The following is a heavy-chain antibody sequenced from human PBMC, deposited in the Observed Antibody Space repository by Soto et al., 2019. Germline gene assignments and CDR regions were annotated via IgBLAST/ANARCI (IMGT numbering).Heavy chain of an antibody. CDR3: ARVRIVGAREIDF. J-gene: IGHJ4*02. D-gene: IGHD1-26*01. V-gene: IGHV1-18*04. CDR2: ISGYNGDI. Sequence: QVHLVQSGGEVKKPGASVKVSCKASGYTFNRHGITWVRQAPGQGLEWMGWISGYNGDINYEQKFQGRVTFSSDTLTSTVYLELKSLRFDATAVYYCARVRIVGAREIDFWGQGTLVTVSS. CDR1: GYTFNRHG.